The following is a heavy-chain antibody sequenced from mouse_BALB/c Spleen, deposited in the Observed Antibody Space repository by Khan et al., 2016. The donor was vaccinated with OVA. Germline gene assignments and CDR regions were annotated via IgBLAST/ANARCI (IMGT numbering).Heavy chain of an antibody. J-gene: IGHJ3*01. Sequence: EVQLVESGGDLMKPGGSLKLSCAASRFTFSTYGMSWVRQTPDQRLEWVATINSDGYYTYYPHSVQGRFTISRNNATNTLYLQLSSLTSEDTAIYYGESQLTGSFAYWGQGTLVTVSA. D-gene: IGHD4-1*01. V-gene: IGHV5-6*01. CDR2: INSDGYYT. CDR3: ESQLTGSFAY. CDR1: RFTFSTYG.